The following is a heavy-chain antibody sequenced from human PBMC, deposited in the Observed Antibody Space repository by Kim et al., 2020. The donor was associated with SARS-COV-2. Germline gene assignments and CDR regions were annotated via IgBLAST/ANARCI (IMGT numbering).Heavy chain of an antibody. V-gene: IGHV1-69*06. CDR2: IIPIFGTA. CDR1: GGTFSSYA. D-gene: IGHD5-18*01. J-gene: IGHJ4*02. Sequence: SVKVSCKASGGTFSSYAISWVRQAPGQGLEWMGGIIPIFGTANYAQKFQGRVTITADKSTSTAYMELSSLRSEDTAVYYCARETRRGGGYSYGSYFDYWGQGTLVTVSS. CDR3: ARETRRGGGYSYGSYFDY.